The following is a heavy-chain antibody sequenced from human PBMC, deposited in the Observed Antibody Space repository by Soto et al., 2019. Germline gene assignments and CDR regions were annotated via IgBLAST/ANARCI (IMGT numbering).Heavy chain of an antibody. CDR3: ASLRSYGFYFDY. V-gene: IGHV1-18*04. D-gene: IGHD5-18*01. J-gene: IGHJ4*02. CDR1: GSTFTSYG. CDR2: ISAYNGNT. Sequence: ASVKVSCKASGSTFTSYGISWVRQAPGQGLEWMGWISAYNGNTNYAQKLQGRVTMTTDTSTSTAYMELRSLRSDDTAVYYCASLRSYGFYFDYWGQGTLVTVSS.